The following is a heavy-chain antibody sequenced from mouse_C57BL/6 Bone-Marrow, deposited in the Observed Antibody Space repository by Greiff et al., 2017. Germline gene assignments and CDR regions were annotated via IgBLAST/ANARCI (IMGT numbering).Heavy chain of an antibody. CDR3: AREIRYDGYPDY. V-gene: IGHV1-39*01. J-gene: IGHJ2*01. CDR2: INPNYGTT. Sequence: ESGPELVKPGASVKISCKASGYSFTDYNMNWLKQSNGKSLEWIGVINPNYGTTSYNQKFKGKATLTVDQSSSTAYMQLNSLTSEDSAVYYCAREIRYDGYPDYWGQGTTLTVSS. CDR1: GYSFTDYN. D-gene: IGHD2-3*01.